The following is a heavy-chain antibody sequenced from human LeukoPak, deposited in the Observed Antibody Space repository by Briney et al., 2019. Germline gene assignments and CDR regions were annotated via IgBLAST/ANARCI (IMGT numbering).Heavy chain of an antibody. CDR1: GFTFSSYA. Sequence: GGSLRLSCAASGFTFSSYAMHWVRQAPGKGMEYVSAISSNGDSTYYANSVKGRFTISRDNSKNTLYLQMGSLRAEDMAVYYCARRFDCSSTSCYRPFDYWGQGTLVTVSS. CDR3: ARRFDCSSTSCYRPFDY. V-gene: IGHV3-64*01. J-gene: IGHJ4*02. CDR2: ISSNGDST. D-gene: IGHD2-2*01.